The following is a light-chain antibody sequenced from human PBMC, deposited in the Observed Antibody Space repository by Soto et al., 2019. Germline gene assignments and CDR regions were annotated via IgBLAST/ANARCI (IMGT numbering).Light chain of an antibody. CDR1: QSVSSSD. CDR2: GAS. Sequence: IVLTQSPGTLSLSPGERATLSCRVSQSVSSSDLAWYQHKPGQAPRLLIYGASSRATGIPDRFSGSGSGTEFTLTLSGLEPEDSAIYYCQNHGATFGQGTKVEIK. CDR3: QNHGAT. V-gene: IGKV3-20*01. J-gene: IGKJ1*01.